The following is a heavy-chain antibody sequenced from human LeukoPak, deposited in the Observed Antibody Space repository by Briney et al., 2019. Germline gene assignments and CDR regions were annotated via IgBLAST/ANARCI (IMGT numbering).Heavy chain of an antibody. CDR2: ISSSSYI. V-gene: IGHV3-21*01. D-gene: IGHD3-10*01. CDR1: GFTFSSYS. CDR3: ARDKKGGNYSGSGRLYYYYGMDV. Sequence: PGGSLRLSCAASGFTFSSYSMNWVRQAPGKGLEWVSSISSSSYIYYADSVKGRFTISRDNAKNSLYLQMNSLRAEDTAVYYCARDKKGGNYSGSGRLYYYYGMDVWGQGTTVTVSS. J-gene: IGHJ6*02.